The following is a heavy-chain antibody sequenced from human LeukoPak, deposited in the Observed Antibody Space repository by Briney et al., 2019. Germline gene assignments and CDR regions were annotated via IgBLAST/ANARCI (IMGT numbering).Heavy chain of an antibody. J-gene: IGHJ6*02. CDR2: VSAYNDNT. CDR1: GYTFITYG. Sequence: ASVKVSCKASGYTFITYGISWVRQAPGQGFEWMGWVSAYNDNTNYAQNLQGRITMTTDTSTSTAYMELRSLRSDDTAVYYCARKKLVGSVDYYYGMDVWGQGTTVTVSS. CDR3: ARKKLVGSVDYYYGMDV. D-gene: IGHD1-26*01. V-gene: IGHV1-18*01.